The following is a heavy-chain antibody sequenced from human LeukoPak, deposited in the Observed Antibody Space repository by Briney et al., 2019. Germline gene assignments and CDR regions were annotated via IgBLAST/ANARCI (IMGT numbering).Heavy chain of an antibody. CDR3: ARERVVTAIYWYFDL. D-gene: IGHD2-21*02. J-gene: IGHJ2*01. Sequence: ASVKVSCKASGYTFTSYGISWVRQAPGQGLEWMGWISAYNGNTNYAQKLQGRVTMTTDTSTSTAYMELRSLRSDDTVVYYCARERVVTAIYWYFDLWGRGTLVTVSS. CDR1: GYTFTSYG. V-gene: IGHV1-18*01. CDR2: ISAYNGNT.